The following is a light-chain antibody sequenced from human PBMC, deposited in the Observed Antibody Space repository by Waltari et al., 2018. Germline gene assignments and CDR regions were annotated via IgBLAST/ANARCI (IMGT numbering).Light chain of an antibody. V-gene: IGKV3-20*01. J-gene: IGKJ1*01. CDR3: QQYGSSPRT. CDR2: GAS. CDR1: QSVTSSF. Sequence: EIVLTQGGGTLSVSPGERATLSCRASQSVTSSFLAWYQQKPGQAPRLLIYGASSRATGIPDRFSGSGSGTDFTLTITRLEPEDFAVYYCQQYGSSPRTFGQGTKVEIK.